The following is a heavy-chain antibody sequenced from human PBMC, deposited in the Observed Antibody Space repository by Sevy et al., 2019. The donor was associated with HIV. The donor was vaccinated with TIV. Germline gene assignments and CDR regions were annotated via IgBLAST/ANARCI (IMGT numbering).Heavy chain of an antibody. J-gene: IGHJ6*02. CDR2: ISSDGGGT. D-gene: IGHD3-3*01. V-gene: IGHV3-64D*06. CDR3: VKDPDYDFWRGDYGMDV. CDR1: GFTFRNYA. Sequence: GGSLRLSCSASGFTFRNYAMNWVRQAPGKGLKYVSAISSDGGGTYYADSVRGRFTISRDNSKNTLYLQMRSLRVEDTAVYYCVKDPDYDFWRGDYGMDVWGQGTTVIVSS.